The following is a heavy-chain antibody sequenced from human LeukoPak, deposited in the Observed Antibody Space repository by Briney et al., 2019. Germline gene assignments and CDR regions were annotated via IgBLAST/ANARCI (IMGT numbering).Heavy chain of an antibody. CDR2: IYSGGST. CDR1: GFTVSSNY. J-gene: IGHJ3*02. V-gene: IGHV3-66*01. CDR3: ARDLRYQEDDALDI. Sequence: GGSLRLSCAASGFTVSSNYMSWVRQAPGKGLEWVSVIYSGGSTYYADSVKGRFTISRDNSKNTLYLQMNSLRAEDTAVYYCARDLRYQEDDALDIWGQGTMVTVSS. D-gene: IGHD2-2*01.